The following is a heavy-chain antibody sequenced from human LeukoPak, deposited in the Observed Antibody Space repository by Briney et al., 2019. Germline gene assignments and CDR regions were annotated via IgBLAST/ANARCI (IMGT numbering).Heavy chain of an antibody. V-gene: IGHV4-34*01. Sequence: SETLSLTCAVYGGSFSGYYWSWIRQPPGKGLEWIGEINHSGSTNYNPSLKSRATISVDTSKNQFSLKLSSVTAADTAVYYCARGHQAPSDILTGYYFDYWGQGTLVTVSS. CDR3: ARGHQAPSDILTGYYFDY. CDR1: GGSFSGYY. J-gene: IGHJ4*02. CDR2: INHSGST. D-gene: IGHD3-9*01.